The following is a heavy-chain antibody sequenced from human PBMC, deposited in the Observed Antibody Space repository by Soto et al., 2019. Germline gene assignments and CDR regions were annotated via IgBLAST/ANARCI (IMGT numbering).Heavy chain of an antibody. V-gene: IGHV1-18*01. J-gene: IGHJ6*02. Sequence: ASVKVSCKASGGTFSSYTISWVRQAPGQGLEWMGRIIPIHGNTNYAQKLQGRVTMTTDTSTSTAYMELRSLRSDDTAVYYCARDRVEMATIRYYYYGMDVWGQGTTVTVSS. CDR1: GGTFSSYT. D-gene: IGHD5-12*01. CDR3: ARDRVEMATIRYYYYGMDV. CDR2: IIPIHGNT.